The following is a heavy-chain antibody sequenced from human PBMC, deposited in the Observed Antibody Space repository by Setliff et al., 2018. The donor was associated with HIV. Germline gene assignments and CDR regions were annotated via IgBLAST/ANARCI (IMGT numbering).Heavy chain of an antibody. CDR2: IKENGDEK. Sequence: HPGGSLRLSCAASGFTFSTYWMSWFRQAPGKGLEWVANIKENGDEKYYADSVRGRFVISRDDSKNMLYLQMSGLRGDDTAMYYCAKPTNGFYPRAFDTWGPGTMVTVSS. V-gene: IGHV3-7*03. J-gene: IGHJ3*02. CDR1: GFTFSTYW. D-gene: IGHD2-2*03. CDR3: AKPTNGFYPRAFDT.